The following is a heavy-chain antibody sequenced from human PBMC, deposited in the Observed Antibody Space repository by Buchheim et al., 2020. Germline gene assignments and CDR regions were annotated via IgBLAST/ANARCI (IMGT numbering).Heavy chain of an antibody. Sequence: EVQLVESGGDLVQPGGSLRLSCAVSGFTFSSHEMNWVRQAPGKGLEWISYISGSGKTTRYADSVKGRFIVSKDNAKNSLYLQMNSLRAKDTAIYYCVRDYTWSFDYWGQGTL. D-gene: IGHD3-16*01. CDR1: GFTFSSHE. J-gene: IGHJ4*02. V-gene: IGHV3-48*03. CDR2: ISGSGKTT. CDR3: VRDYTWSFDY.